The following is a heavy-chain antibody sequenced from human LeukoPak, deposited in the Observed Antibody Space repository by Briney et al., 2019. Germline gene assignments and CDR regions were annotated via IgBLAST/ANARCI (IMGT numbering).Heavy chain of an antibody. CDR1: GFTFRNSE. D-gene: IGHD4-23*01. J-gene: IGHJ4*02. CDR2: ISSTGSTI. CDR3: ATQTH. V-gene: IGHV3-48*03. Sequence: PGGSLRLSCTASGFTFRNSEMNWVRQAPGKGLDWVSYISSTGSTIYYADSAKGRFTISRDNAKNSLYLQMNSLRAEDTALYYCATQTHWGQGTLVTVSS.